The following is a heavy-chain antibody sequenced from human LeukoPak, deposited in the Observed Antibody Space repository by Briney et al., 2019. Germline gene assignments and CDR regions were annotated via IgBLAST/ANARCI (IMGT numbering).Heavy chain of an antibody. CDR3: ARGDSGYDLYYYGMDV. V-gene: IGHV3-9*01. CDR2: ISWNSGSI. Sequence: GRSLRLSCAASGFTFDDYAMHWVRQAPGKGLEWVSGISWNSGSIGYADSVKGRFTISRDNAKNSLYLQMNSLRAEDTAVYYCARGDSGYDLYYYGMDVWGQGTTVTVSS. D-gene: IGHD5-12*01. CDR1: GFTFDDYA. J-gene: IGHJ6*02.